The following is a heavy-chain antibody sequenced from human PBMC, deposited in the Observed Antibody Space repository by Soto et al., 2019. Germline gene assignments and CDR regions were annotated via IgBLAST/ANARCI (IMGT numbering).Heavy chain of an antibody. CDR1: GGSISSGDYY. J-gene: IGHJ4*02. CDR3: AREGIYYYDSSGYYPDY. D-gene: IGHD3-22*01. V-gene: IGHV4-30-4*01. Sequence: PSETLSLTCTVSGGSISSGDYYWSWIRQPPGKGLEWIGYIYYSGSTYYNPSLKSRVTISVDTSKNQFSLKLSSVTAADTAVYYCAREGIYYYDSSGYYPDYWGQGTLVTVPQ. CDR2: IYYSGST.